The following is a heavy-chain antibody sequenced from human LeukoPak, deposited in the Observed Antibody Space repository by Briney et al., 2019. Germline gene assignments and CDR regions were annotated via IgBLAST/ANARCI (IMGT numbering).Heavy chain of an antibody. CDR3: AGSRGSSGGDAFDI. D-gene: IGHD1-26*01. J-gene: IGHJ3*02. Sequence: NPSETLSLTCTVSGXSVSSGSYYWSWIRQPPGKGLEWVGYIYYSGSTNYNPSLKSRVTISVDTSKNQFSLKLSSVTAADTAVYYCAGSRGSSGGDAFDIWGQGTMVTVSS. V-gene: IGHV4-61*01. CDR2: IYYSGST. CDR1: GXSVSSGSYY.